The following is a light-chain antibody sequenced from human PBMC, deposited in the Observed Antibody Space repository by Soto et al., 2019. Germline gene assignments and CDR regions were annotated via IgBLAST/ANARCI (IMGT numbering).Light chain of an antibody. CDR3: QQYNSYSYT. J-gene: IGKJ2*01. CDR1: QSISSW. V-gene: IGKV1-5*01. CDR2: DAS. Sequence: DIQMTQSPSTLSASVGDRVTITCRASQSISSWLAWYQQKPGKAPKLLIYDASSLESGVPSRFSGSGSGTEFTLTICSLQPDDFATYYCQQYNSYSYTFGQGTKREIK.